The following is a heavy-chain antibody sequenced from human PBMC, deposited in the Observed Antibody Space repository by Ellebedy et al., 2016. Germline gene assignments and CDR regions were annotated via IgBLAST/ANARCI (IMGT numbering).Heavy chain of an antibody. V-gene: IGHV4-59*01. Sequence: SETLSLTCIVSGGSISRYYWSWIRQPPGRGLEWIGNIYYTGTTNYNPSLPSRVPISLDTSKNQFSLRLTSVTAADTAVYYCARTGGVSFGERPIDYWGQGTLVTVSS. CDR3: ARTGGVSFGERPIDY. D-gene: IGHD3-10*01. CDR2: IYYTGTT. CDR1: GGSISRYY. J-gene: IGHJ4*02.